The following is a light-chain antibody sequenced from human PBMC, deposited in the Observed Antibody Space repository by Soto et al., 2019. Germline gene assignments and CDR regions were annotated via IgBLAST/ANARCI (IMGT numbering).Light chain of an antibody. V-gene: IGLV2-23*02. J-gene: IGLJ1*01. CDR3: CSYAASSTYV. CDR1: SSDVGSYNL. Sequence: QPVLTQPASVSGSLGQSITISCTGTSSDVGSYNLVSWYQQHPGKAPKLMIYDVTKRPSGVSDRFSGSRSGNTASLTISGLQAEDESDYYCCSYAASSTYVFGSGTKLTVL. CDR2: DVT.